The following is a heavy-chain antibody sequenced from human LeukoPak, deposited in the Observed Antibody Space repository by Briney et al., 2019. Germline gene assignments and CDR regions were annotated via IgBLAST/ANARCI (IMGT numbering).Heavy chain of an antibody. CDR2: ISAYNGKT. D-gene: IGHD6-13*01. V-gene: IGHV1-18*01. CDR3: ARDRSSSDY. Sequence: ASVKVSCKASGYTFINYGISWVRQAPGQGLEWMGWISAYNGKTDYAQKFQGRVTVTTDTSTSTVYMELKSLRFDDTAVYYCARDRSSSDYWGQGTLITVS. J-gene: IGHJ4*02. CDR1: GYTFINYG.